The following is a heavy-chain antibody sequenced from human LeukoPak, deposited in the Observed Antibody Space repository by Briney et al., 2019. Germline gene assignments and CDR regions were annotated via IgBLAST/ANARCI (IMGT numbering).Heavy chain of an antibody. J-gene: IGHJ4*02. CDR2: IYTSGST. V-gene: IGHV4-4*07. CDR3: ARDVGGYNYGYSVDY. CDR1: GGSISRYY. D-gene: IGHD5-18*01. Sequence: SETLSLTCTVSGGSISRYYWSWIRQPDGKGLEWIGRIYTSGSTSYNSSLKSRVTMSVDTSKNQFSLKLRSVTAADTAVYYCARDVGGYNYGYSVDYWGQGTLVSVSS.